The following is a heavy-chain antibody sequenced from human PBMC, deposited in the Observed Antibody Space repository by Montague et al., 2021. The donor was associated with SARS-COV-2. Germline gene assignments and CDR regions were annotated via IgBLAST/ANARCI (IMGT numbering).Heavy chain of an antibody. Sequence: SETLSLTCTVSGGSISSSSYYWGWIRQPPGEGLEWIGSIYDSGSTYHNPSIKSRVTISGDTSKYQFPLKLSTATAADTAVYYCACQEYHYGSSGYGRTYWFDPWGQGTLVTVSS. CDR3: ACQEYHYGSSGYGRTYWFDP. CDR1: GGSISSSSYY. J-gene: IGHJ5*02. CDR2: IYDSGST. V-gene: IGHV4-39*01. D-gene: IGHD3-22*01.